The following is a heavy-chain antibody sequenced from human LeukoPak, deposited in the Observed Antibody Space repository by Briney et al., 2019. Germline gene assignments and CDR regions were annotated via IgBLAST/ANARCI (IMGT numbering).Heavy chain of an antibody. CDR3: AREDYGSGSYLNWFDP. CDR2: INTNTGNP. Sequence: EASVKVSCKASGYTFTSYAMNWVRQAPGQGLEWMGWINTNTGNPTYAQGFTGRFVFSLDTSVSTAYLQISSLKAEDTAVYYCAREDYGSGSYLNWFDPGAREPWSPSPQ. V-gene: IGHV7-4-1*02. J-gene: IGHJ5*02. CDR1: GYTFTSYA. D-gene: IGHD3-10*01.